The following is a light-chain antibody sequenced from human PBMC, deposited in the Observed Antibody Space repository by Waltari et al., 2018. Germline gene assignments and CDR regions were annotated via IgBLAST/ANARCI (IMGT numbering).Light chain of an antibody. Sequence: QSALTQPPSASGSPGQSLTISCTGISTDVAGYDPVFPSQQHPGKPPNLLIHEVTKRPSGVPDRFAGSKSDNTASLAVSGLQAEDEADYYCSSYAGGSSLMFGGGTKLTVL. CDR1: STDVAGYDP. J-gene: IGLJ3*02. CDR2: EVT. CDR3: SSYAGGSSLM. V-gene: IGLV2-8*01.